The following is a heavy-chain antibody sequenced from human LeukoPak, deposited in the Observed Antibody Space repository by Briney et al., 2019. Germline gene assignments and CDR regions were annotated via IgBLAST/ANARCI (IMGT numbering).Heavy chain of an antibody. CDR2: ITGTSGNI. CDR1: GFTFSSYA. V-gene: IGHV3-23*01. J-gene: IGHJ4*02. D-gene: IGHD6-19*01. CDR3: AKGTAVADIYFDY. Sequence: GGSLRLSCAASGFTFSSYAMSWVRQAPGKGLEWVSSITGTSGNIYSADSVRGRFSISRDNSKNMLYLQMNSLRAEDTAAYYCAKGTAVADIYFDYWGQGTLVTVSS.